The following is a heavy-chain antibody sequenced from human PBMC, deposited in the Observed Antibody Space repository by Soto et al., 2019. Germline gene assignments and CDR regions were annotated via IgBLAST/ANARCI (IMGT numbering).Heavy chain of an antibody. V-gene: IGHV3-30*18. CDR1: GFTFSTYG. Sequence: PGGSLRLSCAASGFTFSTYGMHWVRQAPGKGLEWVAVISYDGFNKYYADSVKGLFTISRDISKNTLYLQMNSLRAEDTAVYYCAKSVYNWNDGFFDYWGQGTLVTVSS. J-gene: IGHJ4*02. CDR3: AKSVYNWNDGFFDY. D-gene: IGHD1-1*01. CDR2: ISYDGFNK.